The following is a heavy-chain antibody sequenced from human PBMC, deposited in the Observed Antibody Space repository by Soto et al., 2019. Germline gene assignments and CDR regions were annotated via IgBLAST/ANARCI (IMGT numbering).Heavy chain of an antibody. CDR3: ASIVVTTRDYQFHYGVDV. D-gene: IGHD2-21*01. J-gene: IGHJ6*02. V-gene: IGHV1-69*04. Sequence: QVQLVQSGAEVKKPGSSVKVSCKVSGDTFSNYVISWVLQAPGQGLEWMGRTIPVLGVTSYAQKFQGRVTIVADESTSTVYMDLTSLRSEDTAVYYCASIVVTTRDYQFHYGVDVWGQGTAVTVSS. CDR2: TIPVLGVT. CDR1: GDTFSNYV.